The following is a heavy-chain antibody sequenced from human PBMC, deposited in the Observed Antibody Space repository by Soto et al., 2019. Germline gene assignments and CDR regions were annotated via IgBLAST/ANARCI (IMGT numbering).Heavy chain of an antibody. D-gene: IGHD3-9*01. Sequence: EVQLLESGGGLVQPGGSLRLSCAASGFTFSSYAMSWVRQAPGKGLEWVSAISGSSSYIYYADSVKGRFTISRDNAKNSLYLQMNSLRAEDTAVYYCARDLGDRRLRYFDWLEVGWFDPWGQGTLVTVSS. CDR1: GFTFSSYA. CDR3: ARDLGDRRLRYFDWLEVGWFDP. CDR2: ISGSSSYI. V-gene: IGHV3-21*01. J-gene: IGHJ5*02.